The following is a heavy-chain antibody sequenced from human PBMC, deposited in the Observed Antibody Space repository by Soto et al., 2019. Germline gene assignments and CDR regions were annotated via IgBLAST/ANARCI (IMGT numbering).Heavy chain of an antibody. J-gene: IGHJ4*02. V-gene: IGHV4-39*01. CDR2: TLYNGNT. Sequence: QLQLQESGPGLVKPSETLSLTCTVSGGSITSDNYFWGWIRQPPGKGLEWIGSTLYNGNTYYNPSLKSRVTISVDTSKNQFFLKLNSVTAADTAVYSCARRPRRNFFDSWGQGTLVTVSS. CDR3: ARRPRRNFFDS. CDR1: GGSITSDNYF.